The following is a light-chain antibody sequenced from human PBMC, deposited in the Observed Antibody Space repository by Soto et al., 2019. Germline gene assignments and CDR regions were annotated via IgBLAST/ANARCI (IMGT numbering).Light chain of an antibody. CDR3: QQYNNWPLT. CDR2: DAS. Sequence: EILMTQSPATLSVSPGERATLSCRASHRVNTYLAWYQQRLGQAPRLLIYDASTRATGIPARFSGSGSGTEFTLTISSLQSEDFELYYCQQYNNWPLTFGGGTKVDIK. V-gene: IGKV3-15*01. CDR1: HRVNTY. J-gene: IGKJ4*01.